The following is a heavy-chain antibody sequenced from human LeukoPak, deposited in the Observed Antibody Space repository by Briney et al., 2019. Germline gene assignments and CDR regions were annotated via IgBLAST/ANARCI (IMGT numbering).Heavy chain of an antibody. CDR2: IYYSGIT. CDR1: GASINSYY. CDR3: ARGMTTITQ. Sequence: SETLSLTCTVSGASINSYYWSWVRQPPGKGLEWLGYIYYSGITNYNPSLKSRVTISVDTSRNQFSLKLSSVTAADTAVYYCARGMTTITQWGQGTLVTVSS. D-gene: IGHD4-11*01. J-gene: IGHJ4*02. V-gene: IGHV4-59*08.